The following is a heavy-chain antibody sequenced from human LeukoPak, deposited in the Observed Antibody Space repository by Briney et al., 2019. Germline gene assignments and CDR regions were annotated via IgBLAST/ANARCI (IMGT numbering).Heavy chain of an antibody. Sequence: SVKVSCKASGYTFTSYAISWVRQAPGQGLEWMGGIIPIFGTANYAQKFQGRVTITADKSTSTAYMELSSLRSEDTAVYYCARVSVWGATTFDYWGQGTLVTVSS. CDR1: GYTFTSYA. CDR3: ARVSVWGATTFDY. V-gene: IGHV1-69*06. CDR2: IIPIFGTA. D-gene: IGHD1-26*01. J-gene: IGHJ4*02.